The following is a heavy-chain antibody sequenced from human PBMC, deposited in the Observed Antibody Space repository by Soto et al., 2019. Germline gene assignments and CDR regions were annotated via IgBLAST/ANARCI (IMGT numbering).Heavy chain of an antibody. CDR1: GGTFSSFA. CDR3: ARVLVQRFLSTPQNHYYYGMDV. D-gene: IGHD6-25*01. CDR2: IVPIFYAA. J-gene: IGHJ6*02. V-gene: IGHV1-69*01. Sequence: QVQLVQSGAEVKKPGSSVKVSCKASGGTFSSFAISWVRQAPGQGLEWMGEIVPIFYAAYYAQKFQGRVSITADDSTSTAYLELSSLRSDDTAVYYCARVLVQRFLSTPQNHYYYGMDVWGQGTTVTVSS.